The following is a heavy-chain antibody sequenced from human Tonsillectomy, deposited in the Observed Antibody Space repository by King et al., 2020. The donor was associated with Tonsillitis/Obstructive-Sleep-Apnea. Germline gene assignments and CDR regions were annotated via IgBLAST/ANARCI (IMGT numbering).Heavy chain of an antibody. D-gene: IGHD5-12*01. V-gene: IGHV4-59*08. Sequence: QLQESGPGLVKPSETLSLTCTVSGGSISSYYWSWIRQPPGKGLEWIGYIYYSGSTNYNPSLKSRVTISVDTSKNQFSLKLSSVTAADTAVYYCARRGGYSGYDLEGWAFDSWGQGKMVTVSS. J-gene: IGHJ3*02. CDR3: ARRGGYSGYDLEGWAFDS. CDR2: IYYSGST. CDR1: GGSISSYY.